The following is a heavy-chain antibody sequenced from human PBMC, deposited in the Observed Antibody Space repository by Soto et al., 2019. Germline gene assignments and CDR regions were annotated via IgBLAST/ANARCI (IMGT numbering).Heavy chain of an antibody. CDR1: GDSIRIASYS. V-gene: IGHV4-30-2*01. CDR2: ITHQGFT. CDR3: AKDRGTRRGAFDV. Sequence: QLQLQDSGSGLVKTSQTLSLTCAVSGDSIRIASYSRRWIRQPPGKGLEWVAYITHQGFTSFNPSLKSRLSISVDTSKNQVSLTLTSVTAADTAVYYCAKDRGTRRGAFDVWGRGAMVTVSS. J-gene: IGHJ3*01. D-gene: IGHD3-10*01.